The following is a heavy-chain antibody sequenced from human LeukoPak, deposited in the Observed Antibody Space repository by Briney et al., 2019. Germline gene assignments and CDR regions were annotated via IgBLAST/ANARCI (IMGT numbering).Heavy chain of an antibody. CDR2: INPNSGDT. J-gene: IGHJ4*02. V-gene: IGHV1-2*02. CDR3: ARANFLYCSSTTCLFDY. CDR1: GYTFNDYY. Sequence: ASVKVSCKASGYTFNDYYLHWVRLAPGQGFEWMGWINPNSGDTNYAQKFQGRVTMTRDTSISTAHMEMSRLRSDDTAVYYCARANFLYCSSTTCLFDYWGQGTLITVSS. D-gene: IGHD2-2*01.